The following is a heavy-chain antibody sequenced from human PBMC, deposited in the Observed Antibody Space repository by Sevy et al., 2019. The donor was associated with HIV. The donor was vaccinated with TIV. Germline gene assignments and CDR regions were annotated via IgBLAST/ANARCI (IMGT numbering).Heavy chain of an antibody. CDR3: ARDAPLAEAGTDYYYGMDV. CDR1: GFTFSSYS. CDR2: ISSISSYI. Sequence: GGSLRLSCAASGFTFSSYSMNWVRQAPGKGLEWVSSISSISSYIYYADSVKGRFTISRDNAKNSLYLQMNSLRAEDTAVYYCARDAPLAEAGTDYYYGMDVWGQGTTVTVSS. J-gene: IGHJ6*02. D-gene: IGHD6-19*01. V-gene: IGHV3-21*01.